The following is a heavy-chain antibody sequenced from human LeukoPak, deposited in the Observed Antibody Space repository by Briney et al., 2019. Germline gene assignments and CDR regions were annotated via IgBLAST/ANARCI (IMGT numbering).Heavy chain of an antibody. CDR1: GYTFTGYY. CDR3: ARLGFRYYYDSSGYYNENDY. D-gene: IGHD3-22*01. J-gene: IGHJ4*02. V-gene: IGHV1-2*06. CDR2: INPNSGGT. Sequence: ASVKVSCKASGYTFTGYYMHWVRQAPGQGLEWMGRINPNSGGTNYAQKFQGRVTITADESTSTAYMELSSLRSEDTAVYYCARLGFRYYYDSSGYYNENDYWGQGTLVTVSS.